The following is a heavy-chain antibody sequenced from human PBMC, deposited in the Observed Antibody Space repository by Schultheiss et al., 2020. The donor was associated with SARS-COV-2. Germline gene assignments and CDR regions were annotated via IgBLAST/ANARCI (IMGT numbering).Heavy chain of an antibody. CDR1: GGTFSSYA. J-gene: IGHJ4*02. V-gene: IGHV1-69*13. Sequence: SVKVSCKASGGTFSSYAISWVRQAPGQGLEWMGGIIPIFGTANYAQKFQGRVTITADESTSTAYMELSSLRSEDTAVYYCARDRREYSSSIFDYWGQGTLVTVSS. CDR2: IIPIFGTA. D-gene: IGHD6-6*01. CDR3: ARDRREYSSSIFDY.